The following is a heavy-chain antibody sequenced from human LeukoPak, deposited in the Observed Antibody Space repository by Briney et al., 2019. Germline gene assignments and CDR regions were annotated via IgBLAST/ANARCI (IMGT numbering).Heavy chain of an antibody. CDR2: IFHTVIT. D-gene: IGHD5-24*01. V-gene: IGHV4-38-2*01. Sequence: SETLSLTCAVSGYSISSGYYWGWSRQPPGKGVEWIGCIFHTVITYYNPSLKSRVTISVDTSKTQFSLNLSSVTAADTAVYYCARQVVEMATISAFDIWGQGTMVTVSS. J-gene: IGHJ3*02. CDR3: ARQVVEMATISAFDI. CDR1: GYSISSGYY.